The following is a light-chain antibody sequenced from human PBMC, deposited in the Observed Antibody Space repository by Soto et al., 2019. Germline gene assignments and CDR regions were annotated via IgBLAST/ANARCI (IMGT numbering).Light chain of an antibody. CDR1: QTVLSVSTNQYY. J-gene: IGKJ1*01. CDR3: QQYHSTPPLWT. V-gene: IGKV4-1*01. Sequence: DIVMTQSPDSLTVSLGERATISCRSSQTVLSVSTNQYYLTWYQQKPGQPPKLLIYWASTRESGVPERFSGSGSGSNFTLTISSLQAEDVAVYYCQQYHSTPPLWTFGQGTKVEI. CDR2: WAS.